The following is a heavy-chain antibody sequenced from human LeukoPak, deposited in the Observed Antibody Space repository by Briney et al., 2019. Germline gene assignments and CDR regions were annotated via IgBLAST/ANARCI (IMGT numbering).Heavy chain of an antibody. Sequence: SVKVSCKASGGTFSSYAISWVRQAPGQGLEWMGGIIPIFGTANYAQKFQGRVTITADESTSTAYMELSSLRSEDTAVYYCARVPRVAATFWFDPWGQGTLVTVSS. CDR1: GGTFSSYA. D-gene: IGHD2-15*01. J-gene: IGHJ5*02. CDR2: IIPIFGTA. CDR3: ARVPRVAATFWFDP. V-gene: IGHV1-69*01.